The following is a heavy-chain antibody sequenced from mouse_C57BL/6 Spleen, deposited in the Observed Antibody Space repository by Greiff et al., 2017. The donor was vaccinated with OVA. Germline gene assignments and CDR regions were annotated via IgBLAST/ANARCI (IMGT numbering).Heavy chain of an antibody. D-gene: IGHD1-1*01. J-gene: IGHJ1*03. V-gene: IGHV1-78*01. CDR3: ARYLYYGSSYWYFDV. CDR2: IYPRDGST. CDR1: GYTFTDHT. Sequence: QVHVKQSDAELVKPGASVKISCKVSGYTFTDHTIHWMKQRPEQGLEWIGYIYPRDGSTKYNEKFKGKATLTADKSSSTAYMQLNSLTSEDSAVYFCARYLYYGSSYWYFDVWGTGTTVTVSS.